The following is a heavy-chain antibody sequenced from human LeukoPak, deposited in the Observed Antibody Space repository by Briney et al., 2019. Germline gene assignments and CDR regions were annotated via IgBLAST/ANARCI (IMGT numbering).Heavy chain of an antibody. D-gene: IGHD3-22*01. CDR2: IYYSGTT. CDR3: ARLYYFDNSGFWSYYFAH. CDR1: GGSISSHY. V-gene: IGHV4-59*11. Sequence: SETLSLTCSVSGGSISSHYWSWIRQPPGKGLEWIGHIYYSGTTSYNPSLKSRVTISLDTSKKQISLRLNSVTAADTAVYYCARLYYFDNSGFWSYYFAHGAQGTLATVSS. J-gene: IGHJ4*02.